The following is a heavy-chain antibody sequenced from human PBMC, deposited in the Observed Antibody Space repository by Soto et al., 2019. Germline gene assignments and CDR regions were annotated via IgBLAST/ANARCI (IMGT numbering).Heavy chain of an antibody. CDR2: ILYDGSNK. V-gene: IGHV3-30-3*01. D-gene: IGHD1-26*01. J-gene: IGHJ3*02. CDR3: ARTRYSGSYGGVDAFDI. Sequence: HPVGSLRLSCAASGFTFSSYAMHWVRQAPGKGLEWVAVILYDGSNKYYADSVKGRFTISRDNSKNTLFLQMNSLRAEDTAVFYCARTRYSGSYGGVDAFDIWGQGTMVTVSS. CDR1: GFTFSSYA.